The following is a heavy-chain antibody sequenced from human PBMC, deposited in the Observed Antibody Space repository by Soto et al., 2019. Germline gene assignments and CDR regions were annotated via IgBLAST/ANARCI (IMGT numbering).Heavy chain of an antibody. J-gene: IGHJ4*02. D-gene: IGHD3-9*01. Sequence: GGSLRLSCTASGFSFATYGMMWVRQSPGSGLEWVATITDSGAGTYYAESVTGRFSLSRDNSRDTLSLHMKSLRVEDTAVYYCARPQYHDVLTGFYPPDYWGQGTLVTVSS. CDR1: GFSFATYG. CDR2: ITDSGAGT. CDR3: ARPQYHDVLTGFYPPDY. V-gene: IGHV3-23*01.